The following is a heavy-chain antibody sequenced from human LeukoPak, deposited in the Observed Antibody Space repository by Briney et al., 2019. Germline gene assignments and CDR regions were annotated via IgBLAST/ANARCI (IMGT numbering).Heavy chain of an antibody. CDR1: GSTFSSYA. Sequence: PGGSLRLPVPPSGSTFSSYAMHWVGRAPGRGLGGVAFISYVGSNKYYADSVKGRFTISRDNSKNTLYLQMNSLRAEDTAVYYCARVDVPSTRVWFGELLSFDYWGQGTLVTVSS. CDR3: ARVDVPSTRVWFGELLSFDY. J-gene: IGHJ4*02. D-gene: IGHD3-10*01. CDR2: ISYVGSNK. V-gene: IGHV3-30-3*01.